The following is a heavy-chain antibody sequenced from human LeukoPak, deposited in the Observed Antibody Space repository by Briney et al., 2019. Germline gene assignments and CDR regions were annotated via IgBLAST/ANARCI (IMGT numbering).Heavy chain of an antibody. CDR2: IKSRTDGGTT. J-gene: IGHJ3*02. CDR1: GFTFSNAW. CDR3: TTNPYSSSWLAGAFAI. Sequence: GGSLRLSCAVSGFTFSNAWMTWVRQIPGKGLGSVGRIKSRTDGGTTDYAAPVKGRFTISRDDSKNTLYLQMNSLKTEDTAVYYCTTNPYSSSWLAGAFAIWGRGTMVTVSS. V-gene: IGHV3-15*01. D-gene: IGHD6-13*01.